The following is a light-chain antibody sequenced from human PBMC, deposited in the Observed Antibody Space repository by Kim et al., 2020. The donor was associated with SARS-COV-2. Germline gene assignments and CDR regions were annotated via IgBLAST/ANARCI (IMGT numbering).Light chain of an antibody. J-gene: IGKJ2*01. Sequence: SPGERAALTCRTRQSVCSHCLAWYQQKPGQAPRLIIYCVSNRATGIPDRFSGSGSGTDFTLTISRLEPEDFAVYYCQQYGIAPPYTFGQGTKLEI. CDR3: QQYGIAPPYT. CDR2: CVS. V-gene: IGKV3-20*01. CDR1: QSVCSHC.